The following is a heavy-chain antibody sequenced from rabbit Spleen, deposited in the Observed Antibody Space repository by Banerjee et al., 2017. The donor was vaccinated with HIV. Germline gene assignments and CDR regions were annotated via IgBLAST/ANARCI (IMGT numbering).Heavy chain of an antibody. J-gene: IGHJ4*01. D-gene: IGHD1-1*01. CDR3: ARRTGSSGGSFDL. CDR1: GFSFSDRDV. CDR2: IYVGSGSST. V-gene: IGHV1S45*01. Sequence: QQQLVESGGGLVKPGASLTLTCKASGFSFSDRDVMCWVRQAPGKGLEWIACIYVGSGSSTFYASWSKGRSTISKTSSTTVTLQMTSPTVADTATYFCARRTGSSGGSFDLWGPGTLVTVS.